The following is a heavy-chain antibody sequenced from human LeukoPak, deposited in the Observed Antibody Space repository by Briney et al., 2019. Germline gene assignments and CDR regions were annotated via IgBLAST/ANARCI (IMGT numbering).Heavy chain of an antibody. CDR2: IYTSGST. Sequence: SETLSLTCTVSGGSISSYYWSWIRQPAGKGLEWIGRIYTSGSTNYNPSLKSRVTMSVDTSKNQFSLKLSSVTAADTAVYYCARDLSSGWYTSTPYYFDYWGQGTLVTVSS. V-gene: IGHV4-4*07. CDR3: ARDLSSGWYTSTPYYFDY. CDR1: GGSISSYY. D-gene: IGHD6-19*01. J-gene: IGHJ4*02.